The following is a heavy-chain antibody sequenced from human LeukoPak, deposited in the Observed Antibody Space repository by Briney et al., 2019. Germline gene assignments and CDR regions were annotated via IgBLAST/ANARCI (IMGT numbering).Heavy chain of an antibody. CDR1: GFTFSVYG. Sequence: PGRSLRLSCAAPGFTFSVYGMNWVRQAPGKGLEWVSSISSSSSYIYYADSVKGRFTISRDNAKNSLYLQMNSLRAEDTAVYYCARDSGYYDSSGYPSHHFDYWGQGTLVTVSS. D-gene: IGHD3-22*01. CDR2: ISSSSSYI. V-gene: IGHV3-21*01. CDR3: ARDSGYYDSSGYPSHHFDY. J-gene: IGHJ4*02.